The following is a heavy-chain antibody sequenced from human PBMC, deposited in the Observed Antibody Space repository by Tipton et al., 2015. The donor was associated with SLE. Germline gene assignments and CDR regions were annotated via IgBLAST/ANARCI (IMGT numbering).Heavy chain of an antibody. V-gene: IGHV4-38-2*02. D-gene: IGHD1-1*01. CDR3: ATGHFDF. CDR2: MHHNGST. Sequence: KPSETLSLTCTVSLYSIGSGFYWDWVRQAPGKGLEWVATMHHNGSTYYNPSLRSRVAVSMDTSRNQFSLRLKSVTAADTAVYYCATGHFDFWGQGRLVTVSS. CDR1: LYSIGSGFY. J-gene: IGHJ5*01.